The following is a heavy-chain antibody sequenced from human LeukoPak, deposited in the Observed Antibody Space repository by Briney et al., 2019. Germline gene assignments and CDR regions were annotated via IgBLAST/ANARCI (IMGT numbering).Heavy chain of an antibody. J-gene: IGHJ1*01. Sequence: SETLSLTCTVSGYSISSGYYWGWIRQPPGKGLEWIGSIYHSGSTYYNPSLKSRVTISVDTSKNQFSLKLSSVTAADTAVYYCARDLWYCSGGSCLPAWGQGTLVTVSS. D-gene: IGHD2-15*01. CDR3: ARDLWYCSGGSCLPA. V-gene: IGHV4-38-2*02. CDR2: IYHSGST. CDR1: GYSISSGYY.